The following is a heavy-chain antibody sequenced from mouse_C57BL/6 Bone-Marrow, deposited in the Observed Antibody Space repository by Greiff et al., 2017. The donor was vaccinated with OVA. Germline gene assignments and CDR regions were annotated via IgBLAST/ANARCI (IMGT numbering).Heavy chain of an antibody. Sequence: DVQLQESGPGLVKPSQTVFLTCTVTGISITTGNYRWSWIRQFPGNKLEWIGYIYYSGTITYNPSLTSRTTITRDTPKNQFLLEMNSLTAEDTATYYCARDGRRGDYFDYWGQGTTLTVSS. V-gene: IGHV3-5*01. CDR3: ARDGRRGDYFDY. D-gene: IGHD2-12*01. CDR1: GISITTGNYR. CDR2: IYYSGTI. J-gene: IGHJ2*01.